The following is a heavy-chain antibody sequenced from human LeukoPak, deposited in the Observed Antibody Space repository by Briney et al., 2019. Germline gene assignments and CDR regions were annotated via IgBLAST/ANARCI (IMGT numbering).Heavy chain of an antibody. CDR2: IYHSGST. V-gene: IGHV4-38-2*02. CDR3: ARDIAGIWVVMTIDY. D-gene: IGHD3-22*01. J-gene: IGHJ4*02. CDR1: GYSISSGYY. Sequence: PSETLSLTCTVSGYSISSGYYWGWIRQPPGKGLEWIGSIYHSGSTYYNPSLKSRVTISVDTSKNQFSLKLSPVTAADTAVYYCARDIAGIWVVMTIDYWGQGTLVTVSS.